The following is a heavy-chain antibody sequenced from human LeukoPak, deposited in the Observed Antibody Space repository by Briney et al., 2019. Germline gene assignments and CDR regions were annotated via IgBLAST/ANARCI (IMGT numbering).Heavy chain of an antibody. CDR1: GYNFTTYG. D-gene: IGHD6-13*01. CDR3: ARGRSIVAADHFDY. Sequence: GASVKVSCKASGYNFTTYGISWVRQAPGQGLEWMGWISVYNGNTKYAQKLQGRVTMTTDTSTTTAYMELRSLRSDDTAVYYCARGRSIVAADHFDYWGQGTLVTVSS. CDR2: ISVYNGNT. J-gene: IGHJ4*02. V-gene: IGHV1-18*04.